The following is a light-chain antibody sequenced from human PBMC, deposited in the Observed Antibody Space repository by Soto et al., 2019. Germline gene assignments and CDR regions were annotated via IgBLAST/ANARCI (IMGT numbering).Light chain of an antibody. J-gene: IGKJ2*01. CDR1: QNIGSW. V-gene: IGKV1-5*03. CDR3: QQYNDFQYS. Sequence: DIQMTQSPSTLSASVGDGVTITCRASQNIGSWLAWYQQKPGEAPKLLISKATNLQNGVPSRFSGSGSGTDFSLTISSLQPVDSATYFCQQYNDFQYSFGPGTKLDI. CDR2: KAT.